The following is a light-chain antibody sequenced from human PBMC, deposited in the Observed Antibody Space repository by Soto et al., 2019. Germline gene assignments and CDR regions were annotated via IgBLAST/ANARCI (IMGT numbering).Light chain of an antibody. CDR2: EGS. V-gene: IGLV2-23*01. CDR1: SSDVGSYNL. CDR3: CSYAGTITYL. Sequence: QSVLTQPASVSGSPGQSITISCTGTSSDVGSYNLVSWYQQHPGKAPKLMVYEGSKRPSGVSNRFSGSKSGNTASLTISELQAEDEADYYCCSYAGTITYLFGTGTKVTVL. J-gene: IGLJ1*01.